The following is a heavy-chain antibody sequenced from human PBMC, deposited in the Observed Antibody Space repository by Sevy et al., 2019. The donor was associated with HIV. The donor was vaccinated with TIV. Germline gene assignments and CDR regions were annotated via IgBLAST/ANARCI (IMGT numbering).Heavy chain of an antibody. CDR1: GFTFSSYS. D-gene: IGHD5-18*01. CDR2: ISSSSSTI. Sequence: GGSLRLSCAASGFTFSSYSMNWVRQAPGKGLEWVSYISSSSSTIYYAYSVKGRFTTSRDNAKHSLYLQMNSLRDEDTAVYYCASRERGGGDTALGYWGQGTLVTVSS. V-gene: IGHV3-48*02. CDR3: ASRERGGGDTALGY. J-gene: IGHJ4*02.